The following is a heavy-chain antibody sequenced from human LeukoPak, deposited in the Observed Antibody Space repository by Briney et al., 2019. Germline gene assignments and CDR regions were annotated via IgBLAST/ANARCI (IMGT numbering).Heavy chain of an antibody. J-gene: IGHJ4*02. CDR3: ARGSIGGNEGYFDY. Sequence: GGSLRLSCAASGFTFSSYSMNWVRQAPGKGLEWVSSISSSSSYIYYADSVKGRFTISRDNAKDSLYLQMNSLRAEDTAVYYCARGSIGGNEGYFDYWGQGTLVTVSS. CDR1: GFTFSSYS. CDR2: ISSSSSYI. D-gene: IGHD4-23*01. V-gene: IGHV3-21*01.